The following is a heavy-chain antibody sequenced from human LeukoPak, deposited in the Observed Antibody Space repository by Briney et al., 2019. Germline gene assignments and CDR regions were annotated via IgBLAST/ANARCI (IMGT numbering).Heavy chain of an antibody. J-gene: IGHJ4*02. CDR1: GFTFRRHW. Sequence: GGSLRLSCAASGFTFRRHWMSWVRQAPGKGPEWVAHIKQDGTEYYVDSVKGRFIISRDNAKNSLYLQMNSLRAEDTAVYTCVRGPDYGDRLDYFDNWGQGTLVTVSS. D-gene: IGHD4-17*01. CDR2: IKQDGTE. V-gene: IGHV3-7*01. CDR3: VRGPDYGDRLDYFDN.